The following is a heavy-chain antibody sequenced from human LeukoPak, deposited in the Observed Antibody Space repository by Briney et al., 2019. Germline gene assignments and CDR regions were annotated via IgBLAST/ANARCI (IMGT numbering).Heavy chain of an antibody. V-gene: IGHV3-74*01. CDR3: AKDQLWFGKLLQNDAFDI. D-gene: IGHD3-10*01. Sequence: GGSLRLSCAASGFTFSNYWMHWVRRAPGKGLEWVSRINKDESITNYADSVKGRFTISRDNAKNTLYLQMNSLRAEDTAVYYCAKDQLWFGKLLQNDAFDIWGQGTMVTVSS. CDR1: GFTFSNYW. CDR2: INKDESIT. J-gene: IGHJ3*02.